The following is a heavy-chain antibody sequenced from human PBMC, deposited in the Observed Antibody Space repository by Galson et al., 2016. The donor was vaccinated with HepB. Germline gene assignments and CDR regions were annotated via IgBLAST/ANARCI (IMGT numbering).Heavy chain of an antibody. CDR1: GGSVTSASHY. CDR3: AKDEGFYNGMDF. D-gene: IGHD2-2*02. V-gene: IGHV4-61*01. CDR2: ISDSENT. J-gene: IGHJ6*02. Sequence: SETLSLTCTVSGGSVTSASHYWSWVRQPTGKGLEGIGYISDSENTNYNPSLKGRVTISLDRAKNQFSLRLNSVIAADTAVYYCAKDEGFYNGMDFWGQGTTVTVSS.